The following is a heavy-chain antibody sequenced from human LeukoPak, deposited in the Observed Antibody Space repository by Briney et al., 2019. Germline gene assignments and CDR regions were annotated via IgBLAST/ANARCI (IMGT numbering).Heavy chain of an antibody. D-gene: IGHD2-21*02. Sequence: WVSAISGSCGSTYYADSVKGRFTISRDDAQSSLFLQMNSLRAEDTAVYYCATLRGTVTFDYWGQGSLVTVSS. CDR3: ATLRGTVTFDY. V-gene: IGHV3-21*01. J-gene: IGHJ4*02. CDR2: ISGSCGST.